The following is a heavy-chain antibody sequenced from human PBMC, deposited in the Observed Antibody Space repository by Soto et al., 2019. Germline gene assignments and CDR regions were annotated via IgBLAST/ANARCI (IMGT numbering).Heavy chain of an antibody. Sequence: QVQLQESGPGLVKPSQTLSLTCTVSGGSIRRGGYYWSWIRQHPGKGLEWIGYIYFSGGTYYNPSLKSRVTISVDTSENQFSRRLSSVTAADTAVYYCARKDSGYADYMDVWGKGTTVTVSS. CDR2: IYFSGGT. D-gene: IGHD5-12*01. V-gene: IGHV4-31*03. CDR3: ARKDSGYADYMDV. CDR1: GGSIRRGGYY. J-gene: IGHJ6*03.